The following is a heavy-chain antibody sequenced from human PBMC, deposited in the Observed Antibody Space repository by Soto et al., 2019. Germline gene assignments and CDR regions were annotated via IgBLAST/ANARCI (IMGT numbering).Heavy chain of an antibody. Sequence: SDSLSLTCTVSGDSISTDYWSWIRQSPGKGLEWIGFIYYGGSTNYNPSLKSRVTISVDTPKNQFSLKLSSVTAADTAVYYCAKNWNWGSLVHWGQGTLVTVSS. V-gene: IGHV4-59*08. CDR3: AKNWNWGSLVH. CDR2: IYYGGST. J-gene: IGHJ4*02. CDR1: GDSISTDY. D-gene: IGHD7-27*01.